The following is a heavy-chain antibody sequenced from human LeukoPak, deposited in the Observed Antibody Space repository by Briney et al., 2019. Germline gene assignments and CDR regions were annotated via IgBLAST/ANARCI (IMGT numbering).Heavy chain of an antibody. CDR2: INPNSGGT. D-gene: IGHD1-26*01. Sequence: ASVKVSCKASGYTFTSYYMHWVRQAPGQGLEWMGRINPNSGGTNYAQKFQGRVTMTRDTSISTAYMELSRLRSDDTAVYYCARLATTKGVNKFDYWGQGTLVTVSS. CDR1: GYTFTSYY. J-gene: IGHJ4*02. V-gene: IGHV1-2*06. CDR3: ARLATTKGVNKFDY.